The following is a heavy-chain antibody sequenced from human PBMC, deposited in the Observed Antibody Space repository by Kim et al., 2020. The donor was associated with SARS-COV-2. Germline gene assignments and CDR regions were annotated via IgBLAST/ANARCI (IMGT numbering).Heavy chain of an antibody. D-gene: IGHD6-13*01. CDR2: KSYDGSNK. CDR1: GFTFSSHG. J-gene: IGHJ4*02. V-gene: IGHV3-30*03. CDR3: AREGGSSWFDY. Sequence: GGSLRLSCAAFGFTFSSHGMYWVRQAPGKGLEWVAVKSYDGSNKYYVDSVRGRFTISRDNSKNTLYLQMNSLKAEDTAVYYCAREGGSSWFDYWGQGTLVTVSS.